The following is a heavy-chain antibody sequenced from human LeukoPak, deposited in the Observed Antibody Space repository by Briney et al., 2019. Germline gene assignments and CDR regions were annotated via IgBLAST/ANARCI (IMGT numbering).Heavy chain of an antibody. CDR2: IIPIFGTA. Sequence: GASVKVSCKASGGTFSSYAISWVRQAPGQGLEWMGGIIPIFGTANYAQKFQGRVTITADESTSTAYMELSSLRSEDTAVYYCARGSYQRDEYEFWSGYHMDVWGQGTTVTVSS. CDR3: ARGSYQRDEYEFWSGYHMDV. V-gene: IGHV1-69*13. CDR1: GGTFSSYA. D-gene: IGHD3-3*01. J-gene: IGHJ6*02.